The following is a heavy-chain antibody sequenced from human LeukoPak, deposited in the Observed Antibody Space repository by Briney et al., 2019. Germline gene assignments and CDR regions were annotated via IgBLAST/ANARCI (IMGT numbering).Heavy chain of an antibody. CDR1: GFTFSSSE. CDR3: ASGWSSSY. CDR2: ISTSGSST. J-gene: IGHJ4*02. V-gene: IGHV3-48*03. Sequence: PGGSLRLSCAASGFTFSSSEMNWVRQAPGKGLEWVSYISTSGSSTYYADSVKGRFTTSRDNAKNSLYLQMNTLRAEDTGIYYCASGWSSSYWGQGTLVTVSS. D-gene: IGHD3-10*01.